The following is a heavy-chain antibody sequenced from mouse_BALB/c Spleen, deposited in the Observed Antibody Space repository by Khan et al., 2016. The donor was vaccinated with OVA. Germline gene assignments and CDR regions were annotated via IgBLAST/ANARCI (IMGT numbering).Heavy chain of an antibody. V-gene: IGHV1S135*01. CDR1: GYSFNTYY. J-gene: IGHJ3*01. Sequence: EVQLVESGPELMKPGASVKISCKASGYSFNTYYMHWVKQSHGKSLEWIGYIDPFNDLTNYNQKFKGKATLTVDKSSSTAYMHLSSLTSEDSAVYYCARSLFAYWGQGTLVTVSA. CDR3: ARSLFAY. CDR2: IDPFNDLT.